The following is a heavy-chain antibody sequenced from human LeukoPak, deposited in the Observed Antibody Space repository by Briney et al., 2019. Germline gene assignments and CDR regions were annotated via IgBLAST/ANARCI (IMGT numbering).Heavy chain of an antibody. D-gene: IGHD2-2*01. CDR3: ARGPYCSSTSCYRKRPGFDP. Sequence: ASVKVSCNASDYTFTNYGITWGRQSPGQGLEWRGWIRASNGNIDYAQKLQGRVTMTTDTATNTAYMELRSLTSDDTAVYYCARGPYCSSTSCYRKRPGFDPWAQGPLVSVSS. CDR2: IRASNGNI. J-gene: IGHJ5*02. V-gene: IGHV1-18*04. CDR1: DYTFTNYG.